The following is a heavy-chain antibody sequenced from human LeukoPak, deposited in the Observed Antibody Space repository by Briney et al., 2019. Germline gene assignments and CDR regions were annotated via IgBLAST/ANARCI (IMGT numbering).Heavy chain of an antibody. CDR3: ARETLDYGDYPAFDI. Sequence: GGSLRLSCAPAGFTFSSYAMHWVRQAPGKGMEWVAVISYDGSNKYYADSVKGRFTISRDNSKNTLYLQMNSLRAEDTAVYYCARETLDYGDYPAFDIWGQGTMVTVSS. V-gene: IGHV3-30-3*01. J-gene: IGHJ3*02. CDR2: ISYDGSNK. CDR1: GFTFSSYA. D-gene: IGHD4-17*01.